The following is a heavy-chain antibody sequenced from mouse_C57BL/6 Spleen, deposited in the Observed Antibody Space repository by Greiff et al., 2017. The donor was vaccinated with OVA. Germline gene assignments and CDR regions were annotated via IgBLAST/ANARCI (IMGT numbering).Heavy chain of an antibody. CDR1: GYSFTGYY. V-gene: IGHV1-42*01. CDR3: ARDSSGYDV. Sequence: VQLQQSGPELVKPGASVKISCKASGYSFTGYYMNWVKQSPEKSLEWIGEINPSTGGTTYNQKFKAKATLTVDKSYSTAYMQLTSLTSDASAVSYCARDSSGYDVWGKGTTLTVSS. CDR2: INPSTGGT. D-gene: IGHD3-2*02. J-gene: IGHJ2*01.